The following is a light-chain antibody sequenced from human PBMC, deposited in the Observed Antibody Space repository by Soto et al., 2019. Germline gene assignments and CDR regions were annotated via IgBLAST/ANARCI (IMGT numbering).Light chain of an antibody. CDR3: MQPLHWWT. V-gene: IGKV2-28*01. Sequence: DIVMTQSPLSLPVTPGEPASISCRSSQSLLHSNGYNYLDWYLQKPGQSPQLLIYLGSNRASGVPDGCGGRGSGTDFTLKISRVEAEDVGFYYCMQPLHWWTFAQGTKVEIK. CDR2: LGS. CDR1: QSLLHSNGYNY. J-gene: IGKJ1*01.